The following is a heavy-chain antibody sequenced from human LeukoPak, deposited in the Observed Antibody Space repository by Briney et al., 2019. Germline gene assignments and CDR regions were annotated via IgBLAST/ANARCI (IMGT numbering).Heavy chain of an antibody. Sequence: SETLSLTCTVSGGSISSYYWSWIRQPPGKGLEWIGYIYYGGGTYYNPSLKSRVTISVDTSKNQFSLKLSSVTAADTAVYYCARSPGYSYGFYYFEYWGQGTLVTVSS. CDR2: IYYGGGT. J-gene: IGHJ4*02. CDR3: ARSPGYSYGFYYFEY. V-gene: IGHV4-59*01. CDR1: GGSISSYY. D-gene: IGHD5-18*01.